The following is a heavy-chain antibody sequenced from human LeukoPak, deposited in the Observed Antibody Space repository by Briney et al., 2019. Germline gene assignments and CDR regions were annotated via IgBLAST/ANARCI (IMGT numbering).Heavy chain of an antibody. V-gene: IGHV3-30*18. D-gene: IGHD5-24*01. CDR3: AKDSGEMATNWGFDY. CDR1: GFPLTYYG. Sequence: PGGSLRLSCAASGFPLTYYGMHWVRQAPGKGLEWVALISYDGNKKYYADSVKGRFTISRDNSENTHYLQMNSLRVEDTAIYYCAKDSGEMATNWGFDYWGQGTLVTVSS. CDR2: ISYDGNKK. J-gene: IGHJ4*02.